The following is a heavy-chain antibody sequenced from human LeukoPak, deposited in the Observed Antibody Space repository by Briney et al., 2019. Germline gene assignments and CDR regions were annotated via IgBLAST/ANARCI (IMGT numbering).Heavy chain of an antibody. D-gene: IGHD6-13*01. CDR3: ARDWAAAGDWYFGL. Sequence: PSETVSLTCNVSSGPSSNYYWSWIRQPPGKGLEWIGYIYHGGSTNYNPSLRSRVTISLDTSKNQFSLRLTSVTAADTAVYFCARDWAAAGDWYFGLWGRGTLVTVSS. CDR2: IYHGGST. CDR1: SGPSSNYY. V-gene: IGHV4-59*01. J-gene: IGHJ2*01.